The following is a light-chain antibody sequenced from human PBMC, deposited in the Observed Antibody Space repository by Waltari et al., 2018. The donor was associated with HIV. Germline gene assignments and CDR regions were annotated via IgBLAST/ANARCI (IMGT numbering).Light chain of an antibody. J-gene: IGKJ3*01. V-gene: IGKV1-9*01. Sequence: DLQLTQSPSFLSASVGDRVPITCRASQGISSSLAWYQQKPGKAPKLLIYAASTLHSGVPSRFSGSGSGTEFTLTISSLQPEDFVTYSCQQLNSYPFTFGPGTKVDIK. CDR3: QQLNSYPFT. CDR1: QGISSS. CDR2: AAS.